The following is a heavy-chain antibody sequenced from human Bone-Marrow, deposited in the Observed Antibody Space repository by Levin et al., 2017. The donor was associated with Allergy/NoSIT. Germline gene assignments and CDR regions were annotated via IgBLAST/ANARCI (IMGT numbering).Heavy chain of an antibody. CDR2: ISGSGGST. CDR3: ARSWGSGSYYLVHY. V-gene: IGHV3-23*01. D-gene: IGHD3-10*01. Sequence: PGGSLRLSCAASGFTFSSYAMSWVRQAPGKGLEWVSAISGSGGSTYYADSVKGRFTISRDNSKNTLYLQMNSLRAEDTAVYYCARSWGSGSYYLVHYWGQGTLVTVSS. CDR1: GFTFSSYA. J-gene: IGHJ4*02.